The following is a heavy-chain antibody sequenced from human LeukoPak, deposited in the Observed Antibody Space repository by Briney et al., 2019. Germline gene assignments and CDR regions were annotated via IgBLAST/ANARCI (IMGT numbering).Heavy chain of an antibody. J-gene: IGHJ4*02. D-gene: IGHD6-19*01. CDR3: AKTQYSTGWHFDY. Sequence: GGSLRFSCAASGFTFSSYAMSWVRQAPGKGLEWVSAISGSDRSTYHADSYYADSVRGRFTISRDNSKNTLYLQMNSLRAEDTAVYYCAKTQYSTGWHFDYWGQGALVTVSS. CDR1: GFTFSSYA. V-gene: IGHV3-23*01. CDR2: ISGSDRST.